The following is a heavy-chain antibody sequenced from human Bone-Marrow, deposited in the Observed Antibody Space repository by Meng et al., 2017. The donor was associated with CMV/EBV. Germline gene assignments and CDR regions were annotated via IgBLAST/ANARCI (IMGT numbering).Heavy chain of an antibody. J-gene: IGHJ6*02. D-gene: IGHD2-2*01. V-gene: IGHV3-21*04. CDR2: ISSSSSYI. Sequence: GESLKISCAASGFTFSSYSMNWVRQAPGKGLEWVSSISSSSSYIYYADSVKGRFTISRDNAKNSLYLQMNSLRAEDTALYYCAKEACSSTSCPYYYYGMDVWGQGNTVTVSS. CDR3: AKEACSSTSCPYYYYGMDV. CDR1: GFTFSSYS.